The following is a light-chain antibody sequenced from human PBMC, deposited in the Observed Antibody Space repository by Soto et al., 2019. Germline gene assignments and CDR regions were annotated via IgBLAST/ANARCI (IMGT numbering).Light chain of an antibody. CDR2: GTS. CDR3: QQYDTSPRT. CDR1: QTVNSIY. J-gene: IGKJ1*01. Sequence: EIVLTQSPGTLSLSPGERDTLSCRASQTVNSIYLAWYQQKPGQAPRLIIYGTSNRATGVPDRFSGSGSGTDFTLTISRLEPEDFAVYYCQQYDTSPRTFGQGTK. V-gene: IGKV3-20*01.